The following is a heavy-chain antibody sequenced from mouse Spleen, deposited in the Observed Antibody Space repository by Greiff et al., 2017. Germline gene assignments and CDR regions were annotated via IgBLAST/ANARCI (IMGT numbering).Heavy chain of an antibody. Sequence: EVKLQESGGGLVKPGGSLKLSCAASGFTFSSYTMSWVRQTPAKRLEWVATISSGGGNTYYPDSVKGRFTISRDNAKNNLYLQMSSLKSEDTAMYYCAREGTDPYAMDYWGQGTSVTVSS. J-gene: IGHJ4*01. CDR3: AREGTDPYAMDY. D-gene: IGHD4-1*01. V-gene: IGHV5-6-4*01. CDR1: GFTFSSYT. CDR2: ISSGGGNT.